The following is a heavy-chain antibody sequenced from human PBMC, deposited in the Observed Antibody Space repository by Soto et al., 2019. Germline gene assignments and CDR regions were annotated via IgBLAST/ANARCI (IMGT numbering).Heavy chain of an antibody. V-gene: IGHV4-59*02. CDR3: ARSVAVPGAHIDY. J-gene: IGHJ4*02. CDR2: VYYTGST. Sequence: SETLSLTCSVSGGSVSGSYWSWIRQSPGKGLEWLGYVYYTGSTNYSPSLRSRVSISVDTSKNEFSLRLSSVTAADTAVYFCARSVAVPGAHIDYWGQGTQVTVSS. CDR1: GGSVSGSY. D-gene: IGHD6-19*01.